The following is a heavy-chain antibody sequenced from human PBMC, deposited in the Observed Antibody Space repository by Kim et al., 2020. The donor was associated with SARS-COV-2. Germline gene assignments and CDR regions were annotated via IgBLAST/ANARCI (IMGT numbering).Heavy chain of an antibody. CDR2: IYYSGST. J-gene: IGHJ6*02. V-gene: IGHV4-30-4*01. CDR3: ARGDWNYLNYYYYGMDV. Sequence: SETLSLTCTVSGGSISSGDYYWSWIRQPPGKGLEWIGYIYYSGSTYYNPSLKSRVTISVDTSKNQFSLKLSSVTAADTAVYYCARGDWNYLNYYYYGMDVWGQGTTVTVSS. CDR1: GGSISSGDYY. D-gene: IGHD1-7*01.